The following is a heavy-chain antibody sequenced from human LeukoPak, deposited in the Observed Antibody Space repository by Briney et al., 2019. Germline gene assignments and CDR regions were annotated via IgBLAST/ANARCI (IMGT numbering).Heavy chain of an antibody. CDR3: KWERSVYYGMDV. CDR1: GLKFSDAW. D-gene: IGHD1-26*01. J-gene: IGHJ6*02. Sequence: GGSLRLSCVVSGLKFSDAWVTWVRQAPGKGLEWVGRIKRGGTTDYAAPVNGRFTISRDDSKNTIYLQVNSLKIEDTAVYYCKWERSVYYGMDVWGQGTTVTDSS. CDR2: IKRGGTT. V-gene: IGHV3-15*01.